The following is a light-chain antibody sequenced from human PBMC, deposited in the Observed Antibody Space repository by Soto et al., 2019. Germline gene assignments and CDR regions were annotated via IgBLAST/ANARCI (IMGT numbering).Light chain of an antibody. CDR1: QSISNW. V-gene: IGKV1-5*03. J-gene: IGKJ1*01. CDR3: QQYEGYPWT. Sequence: DIQMTQSPSTLSASVGDRVSITCRASQSISNWLAWYQQKPGKAPDLLIYKASNLQTGVPSRFSGSGSGTEFTLTISSLQPDDFATYYCQQYEGYPWTFGQGTKVEIK. CDR2: KAS.